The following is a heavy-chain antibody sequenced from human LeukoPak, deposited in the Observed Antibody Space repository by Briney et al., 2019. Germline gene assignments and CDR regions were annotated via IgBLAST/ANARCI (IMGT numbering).Heavy chain of an antibody. Sequence: PGGSLRLSCAASGFTVSSNYMSWVRQAPGKGLEWVSVIYSGGSTYYADSVKGRFTISRDNSKNTLYLQMNSLRAEDTAVYYCARADGSGLNWFDPWGQGTLVTVSS. CDR2: IYSGGST. J-gene: IGHJ5*02. V-gene: IGHV3-53*01. D-gene: IGHD3-10*01. CDR1: GFTVSSNY. CDR3: ARADGSGLNWFDP.